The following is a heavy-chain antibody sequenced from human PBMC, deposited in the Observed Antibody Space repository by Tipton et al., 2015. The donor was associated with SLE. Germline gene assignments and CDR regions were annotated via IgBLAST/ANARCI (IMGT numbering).Heavy chain of an antibody. Sequence: SLRLSCAASGFTVSSNYMSWVRQASGKGLEWVSVIYSGGSTYYADSVKGRFTISRDNSKNTLYLQMNSLRAEDTAVYYCARDRYYYDSSGYDAFDIWGQGTMVTVSS. CDR3: ARDRYYYDSSGYDAFDI. CDR1: GFTVSSNY. J-gene: IGHJ3*02. CDR2: IYSGGST. V-gene: IGHV3-66*02. D-gene: IGHD3-22*01.